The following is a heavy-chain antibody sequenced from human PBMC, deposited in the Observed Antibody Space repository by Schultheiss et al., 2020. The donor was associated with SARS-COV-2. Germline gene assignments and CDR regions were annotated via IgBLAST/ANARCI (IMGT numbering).Heavy chain of an antibody. CDR1: GGSFSGYY. CDR3: ARGGRYDYVWGSYRFLDY. J-gene: IGHJ4*02. Sequence: SETLSLTCAVYGGSFSGYYWSWIRQPPGKGLEWIGYIYYSGSTNYNPSLKSRVTISVDTSKNQFSLKLSSVTAADTAVYYCARGGRYDYVWGSYRFLDYWGQGTLVTVSS. V-gene: IGHV4-59*12. CDR2: IYYSGST. D-gene: IGHD3-16*02.